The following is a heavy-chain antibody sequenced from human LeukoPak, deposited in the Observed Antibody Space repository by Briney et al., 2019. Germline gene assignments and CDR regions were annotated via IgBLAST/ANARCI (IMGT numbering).Heavy chain of an antibody. CDR1: GGSISSNNW. D-gene: IGHD2-2*02. Sequence: SGTLSLTCAVSGGSISSNNWWSWVRQPPGKGLEWIGEIYHSGSTNHNPSLKSRITILVDKSKNQFSLKLSSVTAADTAVYYCARAYGYCSSTSCYTEDYWGQGTLVTVSS. V-gene: IGHV4-4*02. CDR2: IYHSGST. CDR3: ARAYGYCSSTSCYTEDY. J-gene: IGHJ4*02.